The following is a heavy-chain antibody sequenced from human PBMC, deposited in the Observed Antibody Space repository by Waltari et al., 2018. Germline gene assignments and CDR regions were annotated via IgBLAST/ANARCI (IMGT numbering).Heavy chain of an antibody. J-gene: IGHJ4*02. V-gene: IGHV4-39*07. CDR2: FYKSGNT. D-gene: IGHD5-12*01. CDR1: RSSTQTTNYY. Sequence: QLQLQESGPGLVKPSGTLSLPCPVSRSSTQTTNYYWGWVRQPPGKGLEWIGRFYKSGNTYYNPSLKSRVTISVDTSNNQFSLKLNSVTAADTAVYYCVRGYPDIVATISDYWGQGTLVIVSS. CDR3: VRGYPDIVATISDY.